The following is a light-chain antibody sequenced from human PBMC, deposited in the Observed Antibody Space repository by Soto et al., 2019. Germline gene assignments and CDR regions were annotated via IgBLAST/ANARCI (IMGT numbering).Light chain of an antibody. CDR2: DAS. CDR1: QSISSW. CDR3: QKYNSYLWT. J-gene: IGKJ1*01. Sequence: IQTTQSPTTLSASVGDRITITCRASQSISSWLAWYQQKPGKAPKLLIYDASSLESGVPSRFSGSGSGTEFTLTISSLQPDDFATYYCQKYNSYLWTFGQGTKVDI. V-gene: IGKV1-5*01.